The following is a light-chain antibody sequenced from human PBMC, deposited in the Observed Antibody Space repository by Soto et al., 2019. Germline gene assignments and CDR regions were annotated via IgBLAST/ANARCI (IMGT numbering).Light chain of an antibody. Sequence: EIVLTQSPATLSLSPGERATLSCRASQSVSTYLAWYQQKPGQAPRLLIYGASTRATGIPARFSGSGSGTEFTLTISSLQSEDFAVYYCQQYNNWPRWTFGQGTKV. V-gene: IGKV3-15*01. CDR1: QSVSTY. CDR3: QQYNNWPRWT. J-gene: IGKJ1*01. CDR2: GAS.